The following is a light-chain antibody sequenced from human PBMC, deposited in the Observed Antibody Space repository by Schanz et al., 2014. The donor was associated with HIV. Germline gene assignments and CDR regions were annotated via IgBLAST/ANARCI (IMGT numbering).Light chain of an antibody. CDR1: QRVSSN. CDR3: RHHVSYLWT. Sequence: EIVMTQSPATLSVSPGERATLSCRASQRVSSNLAWHQQKPGQAPRLLIYGASTRATGIPARFSGSGSGTEFTLTISSLQSEDFATYYCRHHVSYLWTFGQGTKVEIK. CDR2: GAS. J-gene: IGKJ1*01. V-gene: IGKV3-15*01.